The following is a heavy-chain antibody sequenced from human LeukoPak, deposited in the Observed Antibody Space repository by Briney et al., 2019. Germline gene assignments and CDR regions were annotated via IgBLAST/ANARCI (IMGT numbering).Heavy chain of an antibody. J-gene: IGHJ6*03. CDR3: ASTMYSCSWYGPHYMDV. Sequence: PSGTLSLTCAVSGGSISSYYWSWIRQPPGKGLEWVSYIYYSGRTNYNPYPKSRVTISVDTSKNQFSLKLSSVTAADTAVYYCASTMYSCSWYGPHYMDVWGKGTTVTVSS. CDR1: GGSISSYY. CDR2: IYYSGRT. V-gene: IGHV4-59*01. D-gene: IGHD6-13*01.